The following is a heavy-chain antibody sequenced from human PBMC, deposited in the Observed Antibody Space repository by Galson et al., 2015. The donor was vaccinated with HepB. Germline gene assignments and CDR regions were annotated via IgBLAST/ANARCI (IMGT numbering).Heavy chain of an antibody. CDR1: GYSFTSYW. Sequence: SGAEVKKPGESLRISCKGSGYSFTSYWISWVRQMPGKGLEWMGRIDPSDSYTNYSPSFQGHVTISADKSISTAYLQWSSLKASDTAMYYCARGGGTTVRTNWFDPWGQGTLVTVSS. D-gene: IGHD1-7*01. V-gene: IGHV5-10-1*01. CDR3: ARGGGTTVRTNWFDP. CDR2: IDPSDSYT. J-gene: IGHJ5*02.